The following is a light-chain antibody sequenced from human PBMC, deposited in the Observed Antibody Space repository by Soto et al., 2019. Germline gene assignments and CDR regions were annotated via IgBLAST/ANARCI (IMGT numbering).Light chain of an antibody. CDR1: QALNTR. CDR3: HQRQSWPRT. Sequence: EIVLTQSPATLSAFPGDRVTLSCRASQALNTRLAWYQHKPGQAPRLLIYLTSNRAAGVPARFSAWGSETHITLTISDVEPDDFAVYYCHQRQSWPRTFGQGTKVDIK. V-gene: IGKV3-11*01. CDR2: LTS. J-gene: IGKJ1*01.